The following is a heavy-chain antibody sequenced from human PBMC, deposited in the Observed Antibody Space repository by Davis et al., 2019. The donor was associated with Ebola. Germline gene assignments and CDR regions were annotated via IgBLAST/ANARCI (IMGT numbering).Heavy chain of an antibody. V-gene: IGHV4-39*01. J-gene: IGHJ4*02. D-gene: IGHD1-1*01. CDR2: IYYSGST. Sequence: PSETLSLTCTVSGGSISSSSYYWGWIRQPPGKGLEWIGSIYYSGSTYYNPSLKSRVTISVDTSKNQFSLKLSSVTAADTAVYYCARLHWSCFDYWGQGTLVTVSS. CDR1: GGSISSSSYY. CDR3: ARLHWSCFDY.